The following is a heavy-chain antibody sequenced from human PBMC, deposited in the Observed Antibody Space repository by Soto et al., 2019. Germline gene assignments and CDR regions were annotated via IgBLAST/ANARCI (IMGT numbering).Heavy chain of an antibody. V-gene: IGHV3-48*03. Sequence: GSLRLSCAASGFTFSSYEMNWVRQAPGKGLEWVSYISSSGSTIYYADSVKGRFTISRDNAKNSLYLQMNSLRAEDTAVYYCARDKRVTIFGVVIPYYFDYWGQGTLVTVSS. CDR2: ISSSGSTI. D-gene: IGHD3-3*01. J-gene: IGHJ4*02. CDR1: GFTFSSYE. CDR3: ARDKRVTIFGVVIPYYFDY.